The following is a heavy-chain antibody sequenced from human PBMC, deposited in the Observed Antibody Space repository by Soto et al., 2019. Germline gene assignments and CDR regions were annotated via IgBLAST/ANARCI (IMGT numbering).Heavy chain of an antibody. CDR1: GFSFTNAW. D-gene: IGHD6-19*01. CDR2: IKSKTDGETI. J-gene: IGHJ4*02. V-gene: IGHV3-15*01. CDR3: TTGGPGYRSGWSVHFDY. Sequence: EVQLVESGGGLVRPGGSLRLSCAASGFSFTNAWMTWVRQAPGKGLEWVGRIKSKTDGETIDYAAPVKGRFTVSRDDSKNTLYLQMNSLQTEDTAVYYCTTGGPGYRSGWSVHFDYWGQGTLVTVSS.